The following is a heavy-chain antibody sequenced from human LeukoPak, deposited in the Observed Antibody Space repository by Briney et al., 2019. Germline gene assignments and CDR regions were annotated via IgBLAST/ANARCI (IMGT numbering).Heavy chain of an antibody. V-gene: IGHV4-34*01. J-gene: IGHJ6*03. CDR3: ARGPGDCSGGSCYSDYMDV. CDR2: INHSGST. D-gene: IGHD2-15*01. CDR1: GGSFSGYH. Sequence: PSETLSLTCAVYGGSFSGYHWSWIRQPPGKGLEWIGEINHSGSTNYNPSLKSRVTISVDTSKNQFSLKLSSVTAADTAVYYCARGPGDCSGGSCYSDYMDVWGKGTTVTVSS.